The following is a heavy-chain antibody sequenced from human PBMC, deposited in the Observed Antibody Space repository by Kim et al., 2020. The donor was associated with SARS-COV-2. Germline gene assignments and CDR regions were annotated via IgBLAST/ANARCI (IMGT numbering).Heavy chain of an antibody. Sequence: GGSLRLSCAASGFTFSSYAMHWVRQAPGKGLDCVAVIHYDGSNKYYADSVKGRFTISRDNSKNTLYLQMNSLRSEDTAVYYCARARGGSYYYGMDVWGQG. CDR3: ARARGGSYYYGMDV. CDR2: IHYDGSNK. CDR1: GFTFSSYA. D-gene: IGHD1-26*01. V-gene: IGHV3-30*04. J-gene: IGHJ6*02.